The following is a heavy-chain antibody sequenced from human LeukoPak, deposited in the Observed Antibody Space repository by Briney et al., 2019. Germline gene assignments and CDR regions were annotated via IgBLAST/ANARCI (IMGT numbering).Heavy chain of an antibody. V-gene: IGHV4-39*07. J-gene: IGHJ4*02. Sequence: SETLSLTCTVSGGSISSRFSYWGWIRQPPGKGLEWIGSIYYGGSTYYNPSLKSRVTISVGTSKNQFSLKLSSVTAADTAVYYCAKNDQQLVAFDYWGQGTLVTVSS. D-gene: IGHD6-13*01. CDR3: AKNDQQLVAFDY. CDR2: IYYGGST. CDR1: GGSISSRFSY.